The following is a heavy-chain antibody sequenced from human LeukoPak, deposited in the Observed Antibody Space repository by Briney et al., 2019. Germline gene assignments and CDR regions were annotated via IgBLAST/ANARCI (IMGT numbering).Heavy chain of an antibody. V-gene: IGHV3-21*01. Sequence: GGSLRLSCAASGFTFSSYSMNWVRQAPGKGREWVSSISSDSSFIYYADSVKGRFTISRDNAKNSLYLQMNSLRAEDTAVYYCARDSGSPQDAFDIWGQGTMVTVSS. D-gene: IGHD6-13*01. CDR1: GFTFSSYS. J-gene: IGHJ3*02. CDR2: ISSDSSFI. CDR3: ARDSGSPQDAFDI.